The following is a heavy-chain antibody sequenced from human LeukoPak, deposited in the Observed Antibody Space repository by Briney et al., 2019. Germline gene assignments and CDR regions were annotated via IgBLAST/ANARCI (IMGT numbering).Heavy chain of an antibody. Sequence: GGSLRLSCAASGFTFSSYGMHWVRQAPGKGLEWVAVIWYDGSNKYYADSVKGRFTISRDNSKNTLYLQTNSLRAEDTAVYYCARDRYSGSYLDYWGQGTLVTVSS. CDR3: ARDRYSGSYLDY. V-gene: IGHV3-33*01. CDR1: GFTFSSYG. CDR2: IWYDGSNK. J-gene: IGHJ4*02. D-gene: IGHD1-26*01.